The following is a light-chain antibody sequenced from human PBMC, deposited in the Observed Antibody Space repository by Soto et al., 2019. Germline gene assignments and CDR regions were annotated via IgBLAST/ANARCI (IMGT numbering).Light chain of an antibody. CDR2: GNG. V-gene: IGLV1-40*01. CDR1: SSSIGAGYE. J-gene: IGLJ3*02. CDR3: GSYAGNNSWV. Sequence: QSVLTQPPSVSGAPGQRVTISCSGTSSSIGAGYEVHWYHQLPGTAPKLVVSGNGNRPSGVPDRLSASKSGNTASLTVSGLQSEDEADYYCGSYAGNNSWVFGGGTKVPS.